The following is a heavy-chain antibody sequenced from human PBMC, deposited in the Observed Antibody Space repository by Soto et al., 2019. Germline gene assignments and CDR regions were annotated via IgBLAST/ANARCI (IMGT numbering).Heavy chain of an antibody. CDR2: IYPGDSDT. CDR3: ASHIGVAAAGTGYYYYGMDV. Sequence: GESLKTSCKGSGYSFTSYWLGWVRQMPGKGLGWMGIIYPGDSDTRYSPPFQGQVTISADKTISTAYLQWSSPKASDTAMYYCASHIGVAAAGTGYYYYGMDVWGQGTTVTVSS. V-gene: IGHV5-51*01. J-gene: IGHJ6*02. D-gene: IGHD6-13*01. CDR1: GYSFTSYW.